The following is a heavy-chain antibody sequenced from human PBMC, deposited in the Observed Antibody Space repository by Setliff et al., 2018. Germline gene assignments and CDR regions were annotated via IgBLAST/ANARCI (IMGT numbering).Heavy chain of an antibody. V-gene: IGHV3-7*01. Sequence: HPGGSLRLSCAASGFSLSSYWMSWVRQAPGKGLEWVANIKQDGSEKYYVDSVKGRFTISRDNARNSLYLQMNSLRAEDTAVYFCGRWLQWVDCWGQGALVTVSS. CDR1: GFSLSSYW. J-gene: IGHJ5*01. CDR3: GRWLQWVDC. D-gene: IGHD5-18*01. CDR2: IKQDGSEK.